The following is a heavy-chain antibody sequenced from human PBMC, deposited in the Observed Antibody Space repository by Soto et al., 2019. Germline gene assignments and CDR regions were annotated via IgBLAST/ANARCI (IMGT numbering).Heavy chain of an antibody. Sequence: PSETLSLTCAVYGGSFSGYYWSWIRQPPGKGLEWIGEINHSGSTNYNPSLKSRVTISVDTSKNQFSLKLSSVTAADTAVYYCARDYGSSCGFDYWGQGTLVTVSS. D-gene: IGHD6-13*01. CDR2: INHSGST. CDR3: ARDYGSSCGFDY. CDR1: GGSFSGYY. V-gene: IGHV4-34*01. J-gene: IGHJ4*02.